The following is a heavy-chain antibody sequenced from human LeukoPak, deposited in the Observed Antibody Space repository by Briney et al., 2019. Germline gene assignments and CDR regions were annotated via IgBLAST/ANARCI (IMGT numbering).Heavy chain of an antibody. D-gene: IGHD3-22*01. CDR1: GFTFSSYS. CDR3: ARDDGYYSDSSNYYETALFY. CDR2: ISDSSGTI. Sequence: GGSLRLSCTASGFTFSSYSMNWVRQAPGKGLEWVSYISDSSGTIYYADSVKGRFTISRDNAKNSLSLQMNSLRDEDTAVYYCARDDGYYSDSSNYYETALFYWGQGTLVTVSS. J-gene: IGHJ4*02. V-gene: IGHV3-48*02.